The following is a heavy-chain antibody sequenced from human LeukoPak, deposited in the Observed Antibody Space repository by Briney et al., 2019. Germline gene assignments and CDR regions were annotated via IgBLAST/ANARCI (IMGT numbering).Heavy chain of an antibody. D-gene: IGHD3-10*01. Sequence: ASVKVSCKASGGTFSSYAISWVRQAPGQGLEWMGGIIPIFGTANYAQKFQGRVTITTDESTSTAYMELSSLRSEDTAVYYCASFGVRGVLFGYWGQGTQVTVSS. CDR2: IIPIFGTA. CDR1: GGTFSSYA. CDR3: ASFGVRGVLFGY. V-gene: IGHV1-69*05. J-gene: IGHJ4*02.